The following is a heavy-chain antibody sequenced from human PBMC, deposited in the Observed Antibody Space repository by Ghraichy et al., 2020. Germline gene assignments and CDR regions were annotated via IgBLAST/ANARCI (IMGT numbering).Heavy chain of an antibody. CDR1: GGSISSGGYS. D-gene: IGHD4-17*01. J-gene: IGHJ4*02. CDR2: IYHSGST. V-gene: IGHV4-30-2*01. CDR3: ARAGAVTTDLFDY. Sequence: SETLSLTCAVSGGSISSGGYSWSWIRQPPGKGLEWIGYIYHSGSTYYNPSLKSRVTISVDRSKNQFSLKLSSVTAADTAVYYYARAGAVTTDLFDYWGQGTLVTVSS.